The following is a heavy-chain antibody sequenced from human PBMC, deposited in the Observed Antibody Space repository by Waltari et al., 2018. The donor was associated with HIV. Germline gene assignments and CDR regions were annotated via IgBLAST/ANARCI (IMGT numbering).Heavy chain of an antibody. CDR1: GGSISSYY. CDR2: IYYRRST. Sequence: QVQLQESGPGLVKPSETLSLPCTVSGGSISSYYWSWIRQPPGKGLEWIGYIYYRRSTNYNPSLKSRVTISVDTSKNQFSLKLSSVTAADTAVYYCARDPRPYWYFDLWVRGTLVTVSS. V-gene: IGHV4-59*01. CDR3: ARDPRPYWYFDL. J-gene: IGHJ2*01.